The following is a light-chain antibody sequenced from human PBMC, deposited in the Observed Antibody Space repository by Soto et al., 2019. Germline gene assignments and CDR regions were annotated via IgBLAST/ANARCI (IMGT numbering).Light chain of an antibody. J-gene: IGKJ1*01. CDR1: QSIGRW. CDR3: QQYNTYSPERT. V-gene: IGKV1-5*01. CDR2: DAS. Sequence: DILMTQSPSTLSAFVGDRVTITCRASQSIGRWLAWYQQKPGKAPKLLIYDASSLESGVPSRFSGSGSGTEFPLTISSLQPDDFATYYCQQYNTYSPERTFGQGTKVEIK.